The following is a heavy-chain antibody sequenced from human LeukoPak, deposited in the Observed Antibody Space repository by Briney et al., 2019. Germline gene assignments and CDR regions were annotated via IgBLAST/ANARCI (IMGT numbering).Heavy chain of an antibody. J-gene: IGHJ4*02. CDR3: ARLQGEMRFDY. V-gene: IGHV3-48*01. Sequence: PGGSLRLSCAASGFTLSSYSMNWVRQAPGKGLEWLSYISSSSITIYYADSVKGRFTISRDNAKNSLYLQMSSLRVEDTAAYYCARLQGEMRFDYWGQGTLVTVSS. D-gene: IGHD3-16*01. CDR2: ISSSSITI. CDR1: GFTLSSYS.